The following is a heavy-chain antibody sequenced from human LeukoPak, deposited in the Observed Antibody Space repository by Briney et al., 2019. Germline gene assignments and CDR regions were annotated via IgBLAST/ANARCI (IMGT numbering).Heavy chain of an antibody. J-gene: IGHJ4*02. V-gene: IGHV3-74*03. CDR1: GFIFSSYW. Sequence: AGGSLRLSCTASGFIFSSYWMSWVRQAPGKGLEWVARIYSDVRRIKYADSVKGRFTISRDNAKNTLYLQMNALRVEDTAVYYCATSPVISRDWGQGTLVTVS. CDR3: ATSPVISRD. D-gene: IGHD2-21*01. CDR2: IYSDVRRI.